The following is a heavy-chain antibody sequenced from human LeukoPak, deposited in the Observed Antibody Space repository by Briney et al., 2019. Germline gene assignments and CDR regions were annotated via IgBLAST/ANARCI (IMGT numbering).Heavy chain of an antibody. CDR1: GYSISSGYY. Sequence: PSETLSLTCTVSGYSISSGYYWGWIRQPPGKGLEWIGSIYYSGSTYYNPSLKSRVTISVDTSKNQFSLKLSSVTAADTAVYYCARVVVVITSYFDYWGQGTLVTVSS. V-gene: IGHV4-38-2*02. CDR2: IYYSGST. J-gene: IGHJ4*02. D-gene: IGHD3-22*01. CDR3: ARVVVVITSYFDY.